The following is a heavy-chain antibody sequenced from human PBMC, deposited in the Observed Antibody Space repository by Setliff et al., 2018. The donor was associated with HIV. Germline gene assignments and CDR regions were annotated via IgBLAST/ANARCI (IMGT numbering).Heavy chain of an antibody. Sequence: GASVKVSCKASGYTFTSYGISWVRQAPGQGLEWMGWISTYNGNTNYAQKLQGRVTMTTDTSTSTAYMELSSLRSEDTAVYYCARGYASGSGSYYFDYWGQGTLVTVSS. CDR1: GYTFTSYG. CDR2: ISTYNGNT. CDR3: ARGYASGSGSYYFDY. D-gene: IGHD2-2*01. V-gene: IGHV1-18*01. J-gene: IGHJ4*02.